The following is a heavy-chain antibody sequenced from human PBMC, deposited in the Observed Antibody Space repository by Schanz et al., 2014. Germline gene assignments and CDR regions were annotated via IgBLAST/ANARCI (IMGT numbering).Heavy chain of an antibody. CDR3: ARDGYSVVVISPPESFDI. J-gene: IGHJ3*02. CDR2: INSDGTKR. V-gene: IGHV3-33*08. CDR1: GFTLSSYG. Sequence: QVRLVESGGGVVQPGRSLRLSCAASGFTLSSYGMHWVRQAPGKGLEWVAFINSDGTKRFYADSVKSRFTISRDNSRNTLYLQMNSLRAEDTAVYYCARDGYSVVVISPPESFDIWGQGTMVNVSP. D-gene: IGHD2-21*01.